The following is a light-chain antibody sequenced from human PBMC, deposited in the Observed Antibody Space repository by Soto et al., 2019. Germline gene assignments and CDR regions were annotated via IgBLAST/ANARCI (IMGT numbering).Light chain of an antibody. CDR1: SSDAGGYNY. Sequence: QSALTQPASVSGSPGQSITISCTGTSSDAGGYNYVSWYQQHPGKAPKLMIYEVSNRPSGVSNRFSGSKSGNTASLTISGLQAEDEADYYCSSYTSSSTLSWVFGTGTKVTVL. CDR2: EVS. J-gene: IGLJ1*01. CDR3: SSYTSSSTLSWV. V-gene: IGLV2-14*01.